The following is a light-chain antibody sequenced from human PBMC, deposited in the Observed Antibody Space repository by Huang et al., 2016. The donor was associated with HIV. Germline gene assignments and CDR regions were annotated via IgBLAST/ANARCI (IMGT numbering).Light chain of an antibody. CDR2: DAS. CDR1: QDINNF. J-gene: IGKJ4*01. CDR3: QQYDDVPIS. Sequence: DIQMTQSPSSLSASVGDRVTLTCQASQDINNFLNWYQQKPGKAPKLLILDASNLQTGVPSRCSGSGSGTHFTFTITSLQRDDIGTYYCQQYDDVPISFGGGTKV. V-gene: IGKV1-33*01.